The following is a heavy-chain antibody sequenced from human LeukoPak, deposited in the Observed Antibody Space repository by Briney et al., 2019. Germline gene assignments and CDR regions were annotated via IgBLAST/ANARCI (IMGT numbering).Heavy chain of an antibody. CDR3: TAGTGTSDFDY. D-gene: IGHD1-7*01. V-gene: IGHV3-15*01. CDR2: IKSKTDAETT. J-gene: IGHJ4*02. Sequence: TGGSLRLSCAASGFTFSNAWMSWVRQAPGKGLEWVGRIKSKTDAETTDYAAPVKGRFTISRDDSKNTLYLQMNSLKTEDTAVYYCTAGTGTSDFDYWGQGTWSPSPQ. CDR1: GFTFSNAW.